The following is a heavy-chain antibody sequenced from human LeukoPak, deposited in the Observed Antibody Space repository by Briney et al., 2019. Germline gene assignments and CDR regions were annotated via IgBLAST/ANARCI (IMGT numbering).Heavy chain of an antibody. D-gene: IGHD2-8*01. V-gene: IGHV3-21*01. CDR3: ATRYCTISACRASSHHCFDV. CDR1: SFTFSSYN. CDR2: ISSSGSYI. Sequence: GGSLRLSCAASSFTFSSYNMNWVRQAPGKGLEWVSSISSSGSYIYYRDSVKGRFTISRDNAENSLYLEMKSLRAEDTAVYYCATRYCTISACRASSHHCFDVWGKGTTVIVSS. J-gene: IGHJ6*04.